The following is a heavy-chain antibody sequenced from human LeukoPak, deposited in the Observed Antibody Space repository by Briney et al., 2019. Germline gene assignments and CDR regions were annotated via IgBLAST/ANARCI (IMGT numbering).Heavy chain of an antibody. V-gene: IGHV4-59*01. CDR3: ARTGSTVTMLYPFDH. CDR1: GGSISGYY. J-gene: IGHJ4*02. Sequence: SETLSLTCTVSGGSISGYYWSWIRQPPGKGLEWIGYIYYTGSTNYNPSLKSRVTISVDTSKNQFSLKLSSVTAADTAVYYCARTGSTVTMLYPFDHWGQGTLVTVSS. D-gene: IGHD4-17*01. CDR2: IYYTGST.